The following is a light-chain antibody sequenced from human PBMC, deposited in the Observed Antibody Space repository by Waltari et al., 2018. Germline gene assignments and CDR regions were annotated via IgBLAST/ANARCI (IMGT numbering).Light chain of an antibody. CDR1: QRISGSW. CDR2: GAS. Sequence: EIVLTQSPGTLSLSPGERATLSCRANQRISGSWLAWYQQKPGQAPRLLMYGASSRATAIPDRFSGSGSGTDFTLTISRLEPEDFAVYYCQQYDASSVTFGGGTKVEIK. V-gene: IGKV3-20*01. J-gene: IGKJ4*01. CDR3: QQYDASSVT.